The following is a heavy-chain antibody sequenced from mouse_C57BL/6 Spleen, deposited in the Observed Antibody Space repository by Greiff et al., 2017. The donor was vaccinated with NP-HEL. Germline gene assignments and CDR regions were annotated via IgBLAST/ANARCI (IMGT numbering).Heavy chain of an antibody. CDR1: GYTFTDYY. CDR2: INPNNGGT. V-gene: IGHV1-26*01. J-gene: IGHJ4*01. CDR3: ARYDCDGYYAMDY. D-gene: IGHD2-4*01. Sequence: EVQLQQSGPELVKPGASVKISCKASGYTFTDYYMNWVKQSHGKSLEWIGDINPNNGGTSYNQKFKGKATLTVDKSSSTAYMELRSLTSEDSAVYYCARYDCDGYYAMDYWGQGTSVTVSS.